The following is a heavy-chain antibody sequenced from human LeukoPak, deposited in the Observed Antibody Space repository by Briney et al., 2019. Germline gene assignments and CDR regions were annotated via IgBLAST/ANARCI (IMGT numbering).Heavy chain of an antibody. D-gene: IGHD2-2*01. CDR1: GYTFTSYG. CDR2: ISAYNGNT. V-gene: IGHV1-18*01. Sequence: ASVKVSCKASGYTFTSYGISWVRPAPGQGLEWMGWISAYNGNTNYAQKLQGRVTMTTDTSTSTAYMELRSLRSDDTAVYYCAREDCSSTSCFPPSAYWGQGTLVTVSS. CDR3: AREDCSSTSCFPPSAY. J-gene: IGHJ4*02.